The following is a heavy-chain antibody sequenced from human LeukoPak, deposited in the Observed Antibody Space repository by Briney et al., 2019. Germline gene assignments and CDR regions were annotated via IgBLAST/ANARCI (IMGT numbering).Heavy chain of an antibody. CDR2: LSSSGSTI. Sequence: PGGSLRLSCAGSGFTFSDYYMSWIRQAPGKGLEWVSYLSSSGSTIYYADSVKGRFTISRDNAKNSLYLQMNSLRAEDAAVYYCAREKYYYGSGSYYNPPVYYYFDYWGQGTLVTVSS. CDR1: GFTFSDYY. J-gene: IGHJ4*02. V-gene: IGHV3-11*04. D-gene: IGHD3-10*01. CDR3: AREKYYYGSGSYYNPPVYYYFDY.